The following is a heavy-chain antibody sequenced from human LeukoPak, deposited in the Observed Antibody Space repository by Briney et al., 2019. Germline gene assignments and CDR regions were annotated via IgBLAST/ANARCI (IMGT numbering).Heavy chain of an antibody. J-gene: IGHJ5*02. V-gene: IGHV1-18*01. Sequence: ASVKVSCKASGYTFTTYGISWVRQAPGRGLEWMGWISPYNGYTNYAQELQGRVTMTTDTSTNTAYMDLRSLRSDDTAVYYCARDHWSHYYGSGGQNYFDPWGQGTLVIVSS. D-gene: IGHD3-10*01. CDR1: GYTFTTYG. CDR3: ARDHWSHYYGSGGQNYFDP. CDR2: ISPYNGYT.